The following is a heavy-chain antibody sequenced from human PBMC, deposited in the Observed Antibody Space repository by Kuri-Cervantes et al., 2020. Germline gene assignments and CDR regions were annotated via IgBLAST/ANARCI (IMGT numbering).Heavy chain of an antibody. CDR3: ARDRYQLLLTPKGAWFDP. D-gene: IGHD2-2*01. Sequence: GGSLKISCAASGFTFSSYAMHWVRQAPGKGLEWVAVISYDGSNKYYADSVKGRFTISRDNSKNTLYLQMNSLRAEDTAVYYCARDRYQLLLTPKGAWFDPWGQGTLVTVSS. CDR1: GFTFSSYA. V-gene: IGHV3-30-3*01. CDR2: ISYDGSNK. J-gene: IGHJ5*02.